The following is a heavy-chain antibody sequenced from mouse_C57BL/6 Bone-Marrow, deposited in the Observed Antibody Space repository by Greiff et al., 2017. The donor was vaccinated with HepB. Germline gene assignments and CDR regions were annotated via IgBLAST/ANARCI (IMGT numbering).Heavy chain of an antibody. CDR2: IDPNSGGT. Sequence: VQLQQSGAELVKPGASVKLSCKASGYTFTSYWMHWVKQRPGRGLEWIGRIDPNSGGTKYNEKFKSKATLTVDKPSSTAYMQLSSLTSEDSAVYYCARRYGSSYGYFDYWGQGTTLTVSS. J-gene: IGHJ2*01. CDR1: GYTFTSYW. D-gene: IGHD1-1*01. V-gene: IGHV1-72*01. CDR3: ARRYGSSYGYFDY.